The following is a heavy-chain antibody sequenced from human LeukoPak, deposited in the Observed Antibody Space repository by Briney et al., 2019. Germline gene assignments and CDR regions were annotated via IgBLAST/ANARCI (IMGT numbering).Heavy chain of an antibody. V-gene: IGHV3-30*18. CDR1: GFAFSSYG. CDR3: AKDHSSGIDY. D-gene: IGHD6-19*01. J-gene: IGHJ4*02. CDR2: ISYDGSNK. Sequence: GSLRLSCAASGFAFSSYGMHWVRQAPGKGLEWVAVISYDGSNKYYADSVKGRFTISRDNSKNTLYLQMNSLRAEDTAVYYCAKDHSSGIDYWGQGTLVTVSS.